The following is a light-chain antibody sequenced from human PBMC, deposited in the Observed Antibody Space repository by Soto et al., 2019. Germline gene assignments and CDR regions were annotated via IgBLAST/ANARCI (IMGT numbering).Light chain of an antibody. V-gene: IGKV1-5*03. J-gene: IGKJ1*01. CDR2: KAS. Sequence: DKQLTQSPSSISASVGDRVTITCRASQAVNSWLAWFQQKPGMAPKLLIYKASTLKSGVPSRFSGSGSGTEFTLTIRSLQPDDIATYYCQQYSSYSAWTFGEGTKVDIK. CDR1: QAVNSW. CDR3: QQYSSYSAWT.